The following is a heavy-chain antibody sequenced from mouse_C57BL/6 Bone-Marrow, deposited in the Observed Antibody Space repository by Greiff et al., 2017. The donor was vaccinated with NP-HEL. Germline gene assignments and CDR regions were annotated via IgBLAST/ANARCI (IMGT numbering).Heavy chain of an antibody. CDR2: ISSGSSTI. Sequence: EVQVVESGGGLVKPGGSLKLSCAASGFTFSDYGMHWVRQAPEQGLEWVAYISSGSSTIYCADTVKGRFTISRDNAKNTLFLQMTSLRSEDAAMYYCAKKYFDVWGTGTTVTVSA. CDR1: GFTFSDYG. V-gene: IGHV5-17*01. J-gene: IGHJ1*03. CDR3: AKKYFDV.